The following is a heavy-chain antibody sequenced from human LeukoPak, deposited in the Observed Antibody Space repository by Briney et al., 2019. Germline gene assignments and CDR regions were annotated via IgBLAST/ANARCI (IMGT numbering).Heavy chain of an antibody. CDR3: ASPLEGGDY. CDR1: GGTFSSYA. J-gene: IGHJ4*02. CDR2: IIPIFGTA. D-gene: IGHD1-1*01. Sequence: SVKVSCKASGGTFSSYAISWVRQAPGQGLEWMRGIIPIFGTANYAQKFPCTVTITADESTSTAYMELSSLRSEDTAVYYCASPLEGGDYWGEGTLVTVSS. V-gene: IGHV1-69*13.